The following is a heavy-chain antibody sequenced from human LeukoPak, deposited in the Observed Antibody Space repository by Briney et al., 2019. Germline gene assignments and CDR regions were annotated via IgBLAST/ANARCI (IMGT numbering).Heavy chain of an antibody. CDR1: GFTFNSYG. Sequence: GGSLRLSCAASGFTFNSYGMHWVRQAPGKGLEWVAVISYDGSHKSYVDSVKGRFTISRDDSKSTLFLQMNSLRGEDTAVYYCAKGRGYDSSGYEFDFWGQGTLVAVSS. V-gene: IGHV3-30*18. D-gene: IGHD3-22*01. CDR2: ISYDGSHK. CDR3: AKGRGYDSSGYEFDF. J-gene: IGHJ4*02.